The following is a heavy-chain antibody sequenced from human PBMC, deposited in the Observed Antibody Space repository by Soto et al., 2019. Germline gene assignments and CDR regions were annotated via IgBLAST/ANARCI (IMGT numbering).Heavy chain of an antibody. D-gene: IGHD2-2*01. V-gene: IGHV4-31*03. CDR1: GGSISSGGYY. Sequence: SETLSLTCTVSGGSISSGGYYWSWIRQHPGKGLEWIGYIYYSGSTYYNPSLKSRVTISVDTSKNQFSLKLSSVTAADTAVYYCARSTLGYCSSTSCYYGDFDYWGQGTLVTVSS. J-gene: IGHJ4*02. CDR2: IYYSGST. CDR3: ARSTLGYCSSTSCYYGDFDY.